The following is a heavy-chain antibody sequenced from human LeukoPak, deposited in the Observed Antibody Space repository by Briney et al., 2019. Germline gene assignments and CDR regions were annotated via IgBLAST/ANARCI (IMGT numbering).Heavy chain of an antibody. V-gene: IGHV4-4*02. D-gene: IGHD2-2*01. CDR1: GGSFSSSNW. CDR2: IYHSGST. J-gene: IGHJ5*02. CDR3: AREYCSSTSCYFGDWFDP. Sequence: PSGTLSLTCAVPGGSFSSSNWRCWVRPPPGKGLEWIGDIYHSGSTNYNPSLKGRVTISVDKSTNQFSLKLSSVTAADTAVYYCAREYCSSTSCYFGDWFDPWGQGTLATVSS.